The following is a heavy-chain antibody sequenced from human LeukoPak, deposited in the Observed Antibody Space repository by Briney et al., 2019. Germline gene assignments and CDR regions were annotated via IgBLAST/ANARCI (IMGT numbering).Heavy chain of an antibody. CDR1: GGSISSGDYY. D-gene: IGHD6-13*01. CDR3: ARAFPPLRQQLDYYYYYYGMDV. CDR2: IYYSGST. J-gene: IGHJ6*02. V-gene: IGHV4-61*08. Sequence: PSQTLSLTCTVSGGSISSGDYYWSWIRQPPGKGLEWNGSIYYSGSTNYNPSLKSRVTISVDTSKNQFSLKLSSVTAADTAVYYCARAFPPLRQQLDYYYYYYGMDVWGQGTTVTVSS.